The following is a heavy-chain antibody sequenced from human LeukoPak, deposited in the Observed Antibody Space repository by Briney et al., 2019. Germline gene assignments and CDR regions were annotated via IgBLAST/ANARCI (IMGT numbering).Heavy chain of an antibody. CDR1: GFTFTNAW. CDR2: IKSKTDGETT. D-gene: IGHD3-10*01. V-gene: IGHV3-15*01. Sequence: GGSLRLSCVDSGFTFTNAWMSWVRQAPGKGLEWIGRIKSKTDGETTNYAETVRGRFTISRDDSKSAVYLQMNSLKIEDTAVYYCTTDLGTYYHGSQRLIPIDYWGQGTLVTVSS. CDR3: TTDLGTYYHGSQRLIPIDY. J-gene: IGHJ4*02.